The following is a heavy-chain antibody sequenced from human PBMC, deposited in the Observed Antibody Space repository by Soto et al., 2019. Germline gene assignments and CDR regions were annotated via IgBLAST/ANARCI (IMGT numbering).Heavy chain of an antibody. V-gene: IGHV3-7*03. CDR3: ASITTTYFDY. J-gene: IGHJ4*02. CDR1: GFMFSAYW. Sequence: PVGSLRLSCAASGFMFSAYWMSWVRQAPGKGPEWVANIKQDGSEKYYVDSVKGRFTISRDNAKNSLYLQMNSLRAEDTAVYYCASITTTYFDYWGQGTLVTVS. CDR2: IKQDGSEK. D-gene: IGHD3-22*01.